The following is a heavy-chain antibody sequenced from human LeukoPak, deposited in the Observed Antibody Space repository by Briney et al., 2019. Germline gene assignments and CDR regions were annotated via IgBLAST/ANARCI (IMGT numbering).Heavy chain of an antibody. CDR1: GYTFTSHD. CDR3: ASALKRGSAGTLIDY. Sequence: ASVKVSCKASGYTFTSHDINWVRQATGQGLEWMGWMNPNSGNTGYAQKFQDRVTMTRNTSISTAYMELSSLESEDTAVYYCASALKRGSAGTLIDYWGQGTLDTVSS. V-gene: IGHV1-8*01. D-gene: IGHD6-13*01. J-gene: IGHJ4*02. CDR2: MNPNSGNT.